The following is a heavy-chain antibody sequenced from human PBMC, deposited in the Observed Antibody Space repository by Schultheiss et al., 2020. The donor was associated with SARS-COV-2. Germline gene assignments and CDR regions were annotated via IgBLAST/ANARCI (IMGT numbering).Heavy chain of an antibody. Sequence: GGSLRLSCAASGFTFSSYEMNWVRQAPGKGLEWVSYISSSGSTIYYADSVKGRFSISRDNAKNSLYLQMNSLRAEDTAVYYCAKDGANYYDSSGYSGWGQGTLVTVSS. CDR1: GFTFSSYE. D-gene: IGHD3-22*01. CDR2: ISSSGSTI. CDR3: AKDGANYYDSSGYSG. V-gene: IGHV3-48*03. J-gene: IGHJ4*02.